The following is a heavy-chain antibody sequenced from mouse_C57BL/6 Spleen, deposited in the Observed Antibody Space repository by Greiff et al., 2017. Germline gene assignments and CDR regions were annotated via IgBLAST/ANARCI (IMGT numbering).Heavy chain of an antibody. V-gene: IGHV1-62-2*01. Sequence: VKLMESGAELVKPGASVKLSCKASGYTFTEYTIHWVKQRSGQGLEWIGWFYPGSGSIKYNEKFKDKATLTADKSSSTVYMELSRLTSEDSAVYFCARHEDGELGEDYFDYWGQGTTLTVSS. J-gene: IGHJ2*01. CDR2: FYPGSGSI. CDR1: GYTFTEYT. D-gene: IGHD4-1*01. CDR3: ARHEDGELGEDYFDY.